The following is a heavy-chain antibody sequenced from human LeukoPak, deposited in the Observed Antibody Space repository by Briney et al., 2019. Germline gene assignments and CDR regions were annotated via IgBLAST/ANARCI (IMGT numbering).Heavy chain of an antibody. D-gene: IGHD5-12*01. Sequence: GGSLRLSCAASEFTFRSYAMQWVRQAPGKGLEWVSGISGSGDSTYYADSVKGRFTISRDNSKNTLYLQMNSLRVEDTAVYYCARGGFSGYDWDHWGQGTLVTVSS. J-gene: IGHJ4*02. CDR2: ISGSGDST. V-gene: IGHV3-23*01. CDR1: EFTFRSYA. CDR3: ARGGFSGYDWDH.